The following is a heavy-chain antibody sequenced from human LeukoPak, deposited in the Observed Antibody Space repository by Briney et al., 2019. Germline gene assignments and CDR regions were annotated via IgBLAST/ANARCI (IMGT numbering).Heavy chain of an antibody. D-gene: IGHD6-19*01. CDR2: ISSSSSTI. V-gene: IGHV3-48*01. Sequence: PGGSLRLSCAASGFTFSSYSMNWVRQAPGKGLEWVSYISSSSSTIYYADSVKGRFTISRDNAKNSLYLQMNSLRAEDTAVYYCARDLSSGSRDYYYYYMDVWGKGTTVTVSS. CDR1: GFTFSSYS. CDR3: ARDLSSGSRDYYYYYMDV. J-gene: IGHJ6*03.